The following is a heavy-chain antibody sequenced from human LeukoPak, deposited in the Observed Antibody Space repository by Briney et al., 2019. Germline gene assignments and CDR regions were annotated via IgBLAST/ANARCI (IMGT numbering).Heavy chain of an antibody. CDR2: ISPLSDYI. CDR1: GFTFSEYT. V-gene: IGHV3-21*04. J-gene: IGHJ5*02. CDR3: ARVYSDRSRWFGDFDP. D-gene: IGHD3-10*01. Sequence: GGSRRLSCTASGFTFSEYTLDWVRQVPGKGLEWFSSISPLSDYIYQADSVRGRFTISRDNAKNSLYLQMNSLRVEDTALYHCARVYSDRSRWFGDFDPWGQGTLVAVSS.